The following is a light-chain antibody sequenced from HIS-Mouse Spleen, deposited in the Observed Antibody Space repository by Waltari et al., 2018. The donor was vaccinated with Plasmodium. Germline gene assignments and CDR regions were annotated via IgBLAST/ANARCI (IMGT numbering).Light chain of an antibody. V-gene: IGKV1-9*01. CDR1: QGISSY. CDR3: QQLNSYPYT. CDR2: AAS. J-gene: IGKJ2*01. Sequence: DIQLTQSPSFLSASVGDRVTITCRASQGISSYLAWYQQKPGKAPKLLIYAASTLQSGVPSRFSGSVSGTEFTLTISSLQPEDFATYYCQQLNSYPYTFGQGTKLEI.